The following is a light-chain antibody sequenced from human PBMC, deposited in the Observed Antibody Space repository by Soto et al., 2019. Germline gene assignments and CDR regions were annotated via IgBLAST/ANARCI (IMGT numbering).Light chain of an antibody. V-gene: IGKV3-20*01. CDR2: GTS. CDR3: QHYGGSSDT. J-gene: IGKJ5*01. Sequence: EIVLTQSPGTLSLSPGERATLSCRASQSLGNTFLAWYQQKPGQAPSLLIYGTSSRATGIPDRFSGSGSGTDFTLTINRLEPEDFAVYYCQHYGGSSDTFGQGTRLEIK. CDR1: QSLGNTF.